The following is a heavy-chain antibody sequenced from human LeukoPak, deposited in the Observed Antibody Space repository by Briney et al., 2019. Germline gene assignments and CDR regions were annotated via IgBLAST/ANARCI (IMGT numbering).Heavy chain of an antibody. J-gene: IGHJ4*02. V-gene: IGHV4-61*02. CDR3: ASGWSGYYLLGY. Sequence: PSETLSLTCTVSGGSISSGSYYWSWIRQPAGKGLEWIGRIYTSGSTNYNPSLKSRVTISVDTSKNQFSLKLSSVTAADTAVYYCASGWSGYYLLGYWGQGTLVTVSS. CDR1: GGSISSGSYY. D-gene: IGHD3-3*01. CDR2: IYTSGST.